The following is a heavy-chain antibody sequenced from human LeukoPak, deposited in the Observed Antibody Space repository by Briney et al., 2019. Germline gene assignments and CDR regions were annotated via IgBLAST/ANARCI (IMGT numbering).Heavy chain of an antibody. D-gene: IGHD3-3*01. CDR1: GGTFSSYA. CDR3: ARLKVVLRFLEWLPNWFDP. CDR2: IIPIFGTA. V-gene: IGHV1-69*13. J-gene: IGHJ5*02. Sequence: SVKVSCKASGGTFSSYAISWVRQAPGQGLEWMGGIIPIFGTANYAQKFQGRVTITADESTSTAYMELSSLRSEDTAVYYCARLKVVLRFLEWLPNWFDPWGQGTLVTVSS.